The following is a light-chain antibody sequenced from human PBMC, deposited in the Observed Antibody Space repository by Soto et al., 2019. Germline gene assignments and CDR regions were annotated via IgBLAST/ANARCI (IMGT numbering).Light chain of an antibody. CDR3: QSYDSSLSGYV. Sequence: YPRPGSGAPGLWVTISCTGSSANIRAAYNLDWYQQLPGTAPKLLFSGNNNPPSGVPDRFSGSKSGTSASLPIAGLQADDEGDYYCQSYDSSLSGYVFGTGTKVTGL. CDR1: SANIRAAYN. J-gene: IGLJ1*01. CDR2: GNN. V-gene: IGLV1-40*01.